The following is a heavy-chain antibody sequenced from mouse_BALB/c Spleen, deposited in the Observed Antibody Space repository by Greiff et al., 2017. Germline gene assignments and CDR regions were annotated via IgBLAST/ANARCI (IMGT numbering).Heavy chain of an antibody. D-gene: IGHD2-3*01. J-gene: IGHJ3*01. CDR2: INHYNCGT. V-gene: IGHV1-18*01. CDR3: ARAEEIRWLGAGFAY. Sequence: EVQLQQSGPELVKPGASMKISCKASGYSFTGYTMNWVKQSHGKNLEWIGLINHYNCGTSYNQKFKGKATLTVDKSSSTAYMELLSLTSEESAVYYCARAEEIRWLGAGFAYWGQGTLVTVSA. CDR1: GYSFTGYT.